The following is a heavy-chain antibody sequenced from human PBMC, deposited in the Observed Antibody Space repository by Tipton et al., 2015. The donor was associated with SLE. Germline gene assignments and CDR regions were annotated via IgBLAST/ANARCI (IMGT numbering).Heavy chain of an antibody. CDR1: GGSIRSSNYY. J-gene: IGHJ4*02. Sequence: TLSLTCTVSGGSIRSSNYYWGWIRQPPGKGLEWIGEINHRGIFNYNPSLKGRVTISVDTSKTHFSLNLTSVTAADTAVYYCRQGYHADVYFDYWGQGTLVTVSS. V-gene: IGHV4-39*02. CDR2: INHRGIF. D-gene: IGHD2-2*01. CDR3: RQGYHADVYFDY.